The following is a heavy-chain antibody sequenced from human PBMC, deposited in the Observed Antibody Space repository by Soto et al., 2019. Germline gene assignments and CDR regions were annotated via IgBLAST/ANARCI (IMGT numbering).Heavy chain of an antibody. D-gene: IGHD3-22*01. Sequence: ETLSLTCAVYGGSFSGHSWTWIRQSPGKGLEWIGDINHSGRVNYSPSLKSRVTISLDTSKNQFSLTLSAVTAADTAMYYCSTRAYDTNGYYRFDPWGQGALVTVSS. CDR1: GGSFSGHS. CDR2: INHSGRV. J-gene: IGHJ5*01. CDR3: STRAYDTNGYYRFDP. V-gene: IGHV4-34*01.